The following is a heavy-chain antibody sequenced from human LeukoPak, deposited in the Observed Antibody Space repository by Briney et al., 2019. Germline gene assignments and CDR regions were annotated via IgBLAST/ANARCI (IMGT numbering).Heavy chain of an antibody. D-gene: IGHD6-6*01. CDR3: ARGEYSSSSWWFDP. V-gene: IGHV4-61*01. CDR1: GGSISSSSYY. CDR2: IHYSGST. Sequence: SETLSLTCTVSGGSISSSSYYWSWIRQPPGKGLEWIGYIHYSGSTNYNPSLKSRVTMSVDTSKNQFSLKLSSVTAADTAVYYCARGEYSSSSWWFDPWGQGTLVTVSS. J-gene: IGHJ5*02.